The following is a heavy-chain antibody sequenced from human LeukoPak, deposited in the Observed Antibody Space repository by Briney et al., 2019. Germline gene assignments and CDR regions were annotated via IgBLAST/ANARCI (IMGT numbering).Heavy chain of an antibody. CDR2: ISSSSSYT. D-gene: IGHD4-17*01. V-gene: IGHV3-11*06. Sequence: GGSLRLSCAASGFTLSDYYMSWIRQAPGKGLEWVPYISSSSSYTNYADSVKGRFTISRDNAKNSLYLQMNSLRAEDTAVYYCARANGDFDYWGQGTLVTVSS. J-gene: IGHJ4*02. CDR3: ARANGDFDY. CDR1: GFTLSDYY.